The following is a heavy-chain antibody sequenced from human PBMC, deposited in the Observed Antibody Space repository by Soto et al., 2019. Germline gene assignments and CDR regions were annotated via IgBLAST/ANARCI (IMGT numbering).Heavy chain of an antibody. CDR3: ARTTIPGIAVAGTNFDY. D-gene: IGHD6-19*01. CDR2: IYYSGST. Sequence: AETLSLTCTVSGGSISSYYWIWIRQPPGKGLEWIVYIYYSGSTNYNPSLKSRVTISVDTSKNQFSLKLSSVTAADTAVYYCARTTIPGIAVAGTNFDYWGQGTLVTVSS. J-gene: IGHJ4*02. CDR1: GGSISSYY. V-gene: IGHV4-59*01.